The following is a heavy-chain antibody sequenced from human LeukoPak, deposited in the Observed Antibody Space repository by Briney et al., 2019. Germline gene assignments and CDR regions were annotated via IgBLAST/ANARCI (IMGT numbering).Heavy chain of an antibody. CDR2: IYTSGST. Sequence: PSETLSLTCTVSGGSISSYYWSWIRQPPGKGLEWIGYIYTSGSTNYNPSLKSRVTISVDTSKIQFSLKLSSVTAADTAVYYCARIYDFWSGYYTGWFDPWGQGTLVTVSS. D-gene: IGHD3-3*01. CDR3: ARIYDFWSGYYTGWFDP. CDR1: GGSISSYY. J-gene: IGHJ5*02. V-gene: IGHV4-4*09.